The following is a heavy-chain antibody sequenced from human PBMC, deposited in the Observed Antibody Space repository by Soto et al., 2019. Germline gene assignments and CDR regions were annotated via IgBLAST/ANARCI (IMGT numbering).Heavy chain of an antibody. D-gene: IGHD3-22*01. Sequence: QVQLVESGGGVVQPGRSLRLSCAASGFTFSSYGMHWVRQAPGKGLEWVAVIWYDGSNKYYADSVKGRFTISRDNSKNTLNLQMNRLRVENTTVYYCARDRAYYDRSGFLDYWVQGTLVTVSS. CDR2: IWYDGSNK. J-gene: IGHJ4*02. V-gene: IGHV3-33*01. CDR3: ARDRAYYDRSGFLDY. CDR1: GFTFSSYG.